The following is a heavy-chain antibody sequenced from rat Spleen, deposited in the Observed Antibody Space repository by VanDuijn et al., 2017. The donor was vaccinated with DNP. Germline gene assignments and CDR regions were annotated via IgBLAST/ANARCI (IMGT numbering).Heavy chain of an antibody. CDR3: ARPNYPAISYAMDA. Sequence: EVQLVESGGGLVQPGRSLKVSCAVSGFTFSNYYMAWVRQAPKKGLEWVATISSSGSRTYYADSVKGRFTISRDKTKSSLYLQMNSLKSEDTATYYCARPNYPAISYAMDAWGQGTSVTVSS. CDR1: GFTFSNYY. CDR2: ISSSGSRT. V-gene: IGHV5-22*01. D-gene: IGHD1-4*01. J-gene: IGHJ4*01.